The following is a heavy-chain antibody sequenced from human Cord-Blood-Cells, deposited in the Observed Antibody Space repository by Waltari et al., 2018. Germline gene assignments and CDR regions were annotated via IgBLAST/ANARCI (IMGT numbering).Heavy chain of an antibody. CDR3: ARSGYYGSGSYYYFDY. CDR2: SNHSGSP. CDR1: GGSSRGYY. D-gene: IGHD3-10*01. Sequence: QVQLQQRGAGLLKPSETLSLTCAVYGGSSRGYYWSWTRQPPGKGLECIGESNHSGSPNYTPSPKGRVTISVDPSKNQFSLKLGSVTAAETAVYYCARSGYYGSGSYYYFDYWGQGTLVTVS. V-gene: IGHV4-34*01. J-gene: IGHJ4*02.